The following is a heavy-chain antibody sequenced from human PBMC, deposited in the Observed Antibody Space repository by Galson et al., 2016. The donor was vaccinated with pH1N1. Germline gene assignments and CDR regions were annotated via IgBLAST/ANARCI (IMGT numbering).Heavy chain of an antibody. CDR3: ARQGGYNRGLGDFGAFDI. D-gene: IGHD1-14*01. CDR1: GYRFSNYW. V-gene: IGHV5-51*01. CDR2: IYPADSDT. Sequence: QSGAEVKKPGESLKISCKGSGYRFSNYWIGWVRQMPGKGLECMGLIYPADSDTRYSPSIQGQVTLSADKSMTTAYLQWSSLKASDTAMYYCARQGGYNRGLGDFGAFDIWGQGTMVTVSS. J-gene: IGHJ3*02.